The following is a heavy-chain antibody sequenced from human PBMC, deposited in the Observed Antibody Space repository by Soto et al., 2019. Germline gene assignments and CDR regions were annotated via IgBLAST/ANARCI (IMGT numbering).Heavy chain of an antibody. J-gene: IGHJ6*02. CDR3: ARDDIAVAGISTYYYYGMDV. CDR2: ISTSGSTI. Sequence: QVQLVESGGGLVKPGGSLRLSCAASGFTFSDYYMSWIRQAPGKGLEWVSYISTSGSTIYYADSVKGRFTISRDSAKNSLYLQMNSLAAGDTAVYYCARDDIAVAGISTYYYYGMDVWGQGTTVTVSS. D-gene: IGHD6-19*01. V-gene: IGHV3-11*01. CDR1: GFTFSDYY.